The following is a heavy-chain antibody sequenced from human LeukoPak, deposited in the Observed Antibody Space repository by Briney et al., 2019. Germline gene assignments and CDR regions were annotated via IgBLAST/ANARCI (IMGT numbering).Heavy chain of an antibody. V-gene: IGHV3-33*01. CDR2: IWYDGSNK. CDR1: GFTFSSYG. J-gene: IGHJ2*01. D-gene: IGHD2-15*01. CDR3: ARAGRSLWYFDL. Sequence: GGSLRLSCAASGFTFSSYGMHWVRRAPGKGLEWVAVIWYDGSNKYYADSVKGRFTISRDNSKNTLYLQMNSLRAEDTAVYYCARAGRSLWYFDLWGRGTLVTVSS.